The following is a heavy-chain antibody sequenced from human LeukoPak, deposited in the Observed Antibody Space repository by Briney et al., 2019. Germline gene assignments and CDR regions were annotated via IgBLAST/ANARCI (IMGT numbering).Heavy chain of an antibody. V-gene: IGHV3-53*01. CDR1: GFTVSSNY. Sequence: PGGSLRLSCAASGFTVSSNYMSWVRQAPGKGLEWVSVIYSGGSTYYADSVKGRFTISRDNSKNTLYLQMSSLRAEDTAVYYCARGTSDFYDFWSGLDYWGQGTLVTVSS. CDR3: ARGTSDFYDFWSGLDY. J-gene: IGHJ4*02. D-gene: IGHD3-3*01. CDR2: IYSGGST.